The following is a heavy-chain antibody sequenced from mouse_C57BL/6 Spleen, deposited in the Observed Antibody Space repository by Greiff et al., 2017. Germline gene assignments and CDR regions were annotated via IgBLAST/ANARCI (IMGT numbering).Heavy chain of an antibody. V-gene: IGHV1-22*01. CDR2: INPNNGGT. Sequence: EVQLKQSGPELVKPGASVKMSCKASGYTFTDYNMHWVTQSHGKSLEWIGYINPNNGGTSYNQKFKGKATLTVNKSSSTAYMELRSLTSEDSAVYYCARNYGSSFGDWGQGTTLTVSS. J-gene: IGHJ2*01. CDR3: ARNYGSSFGD. D-gene: IGHD1-1*01. CDR1: GYTFTDYN.